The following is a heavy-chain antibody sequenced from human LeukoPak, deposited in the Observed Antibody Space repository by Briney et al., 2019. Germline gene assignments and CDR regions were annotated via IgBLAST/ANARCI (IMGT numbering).Heavy chain of an antibody. V-gene: IGHV3-23*01. J-gene: IGHJ4*02. Sequence: PGASLRLSCAASGSTFSSYAMSWVRQAPGKGLEWVSAISGSGGSTYYADSVKGRFTISRDNSKNTLYLQMNSLRAEDTAVYYCAKDACSGGSCYYDYWGQGTLVTVSS. CDR3: AKDACSGGSCYYDY. CDR1: GSTFSSYA. D-gene: IGHD2-15*01. CDR2: ISGSGGST.